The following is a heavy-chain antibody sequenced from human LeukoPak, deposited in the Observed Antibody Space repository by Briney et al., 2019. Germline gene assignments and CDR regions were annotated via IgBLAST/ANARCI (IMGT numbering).Heavy chain of an antibody. D-gene: IGHD6-6*01. CDR3: ARHIAARNYYYYGMDV. J-gene: IGHJ6*02. CDR2: LYYSGTT. V-gene: IGHV4-39*01. Sequence: PSETLSLTCTVSGGSISSSSYYWGWIRQPPGKGLEWIGSLYYSGTTYYNPSLKSRVTISVDTSKNQFSLKLSSVTAADTAVYYCARHIAARNYYYYGMDVWGQGTTVTVSS. CDR1: GGSISSSSYY.